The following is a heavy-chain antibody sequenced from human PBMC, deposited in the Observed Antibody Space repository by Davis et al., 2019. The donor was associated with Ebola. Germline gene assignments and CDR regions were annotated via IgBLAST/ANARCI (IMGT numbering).Heavy chain of an antibody. V-gene: IGHV5-51*01. CDR3: ARQYSSSWYDSYYYYGMDV. D-gene: IGHD6-13*01. CDR2: TYPGDSDT. Sequence: KVSCKGSGYRFTTYWIGWVRQMPGKGLEWMGITYPGDSDTRYSPSFQGQVTISADKSISTAYLQWSTLKALDTAMYYCARQYSSSWYDSYYYYGMDVWGQGTTVTVSS. CDR1: GYRFTTYW. J-gene: IGHJ6*02.